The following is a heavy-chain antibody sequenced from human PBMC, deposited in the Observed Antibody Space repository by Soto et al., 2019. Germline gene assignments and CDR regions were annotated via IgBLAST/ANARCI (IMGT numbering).Heavy chain of an antibody. D-gene: IGHD2-8*01. CDR1: GFPFSVYY. CDR2: ITDSGITI. J-gene: IGHJ4*02. V-gene: IGHV3-11*01. CDR3: ARVVCTSLTFFDY. Sequence: QVQLVESGGGLVKPGGSLRLSCAASGFPFSVYYMSWIRQAPGKGLEWLSYITDSGITIYYADSVKGRFTISRDNAKNKLYLQMNSLRAEDTAVDYCARVVCTSLTFFDYWGQGTLVTVSS.